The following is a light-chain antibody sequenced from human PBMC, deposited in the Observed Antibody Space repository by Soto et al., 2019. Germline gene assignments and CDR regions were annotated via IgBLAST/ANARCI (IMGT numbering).Light chain of an antibody. V-gene: IGLV2-23*02. Sequence: QSALTQPASGSGSHGQSISITCTGTNSDVGSYNLVSWYQQHPGKAPKVIIYEVSERPSGVSDRFSGSKSGNTASLMISGLQAEDEADYYCCSYAGSSTQSYVFGSGTKVTVL. CDR1: NSDVGSYNL. CDR3: CSYAGSSTQSYV. J-gene: IGLJ1*01. CDR2: EVS.